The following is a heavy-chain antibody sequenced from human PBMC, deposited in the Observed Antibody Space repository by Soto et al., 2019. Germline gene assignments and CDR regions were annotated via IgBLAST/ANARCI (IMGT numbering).Heavy chain of an antibody. J-gene: IGHJ5*02. CDR2: IYYSGST. Sequence: QVQLQDSGPGLVQPSGTLSLTCAVSRGSLSGGNWWTWVRQPPGLGLEWIGEIYYSGSTNSNPSLKSLLTMSIDKSKNQFSLQLTSVTAADTAVYSCAKRGLPATMDGSWGQGTLGTVSS. D-gene: IGHD2-2*01. CDR1: RGSLSGGNW. CDR3: AKRGLPATMDGS. V-gene: IGHV4-4*02.